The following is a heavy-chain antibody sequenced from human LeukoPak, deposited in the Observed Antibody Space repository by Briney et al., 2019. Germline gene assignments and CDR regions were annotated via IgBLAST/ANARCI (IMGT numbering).Heavy chain of an antibody. CDR2: IKVDGTEK. J-gene: IGHJ4*02. CDR1: GFSFSAYW. D-gene: IGHD1-1*01. V-gene: IGHV3-7*05. Sequence: GGSLRLSCAATGFSFSAYWMSWVRQAPGKGLEWVANIKVDGTEKYYVDSVKGRFTISRDNAKNSLSLQMSGLRAEDTAVYYCARDWNGSGTAFDHWGQGTLVTVSS. CDR3: ARDWNGSGTAFDH.